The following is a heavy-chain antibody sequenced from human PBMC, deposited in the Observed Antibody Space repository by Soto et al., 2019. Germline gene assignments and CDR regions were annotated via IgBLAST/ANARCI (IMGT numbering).Heavy chain of an antibody. V-gene: IGHV3-23*01. J-gene: IGHJ4*01. CDR2: ISGSGGST. CDR1: GFTFSSYA. D-gene: IGHD6-19*01. Sequence: PGGSLRLSCAASGFTFSSYAMSWVRQAPGKGLEWVSAISGSGGSTYYADSVKGRFTISRDNAKNTLYLQMDSLRAEDTAVYYCVRAPEQRPIDFWGHGSQVTVSS. CDR3: VRAPEQRPIDF.